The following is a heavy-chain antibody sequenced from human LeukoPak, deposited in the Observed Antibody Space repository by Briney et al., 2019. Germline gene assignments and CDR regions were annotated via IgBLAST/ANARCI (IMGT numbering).Heavy chain of an antibody. CDR3: ARRGGYCSSTSCRAWFDP. CDR1: GYSFTSYW. CDR2: IYPGDSDT. Sequence: GESLKISCKGSGYSFTSYWIGWVRQMPGKGLEWMGIIYPGDSDTRYSPSFLGQVTISADKSISTAYLQWSSLKASDTAMYYCARRGGYCSSTSCRAWFDPWGQGTLVTVSS. D-gene: IGHD2-2*01. V-gene: IGHV5-51*01. J-gene: IGHJ5*02.